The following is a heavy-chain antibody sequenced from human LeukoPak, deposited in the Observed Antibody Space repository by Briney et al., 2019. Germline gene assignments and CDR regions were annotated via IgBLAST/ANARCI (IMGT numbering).Heavy chain of an antibody. CDR3: SRDIAARLVFHYNGMQV. CDR1: VYTFDVYG. Sequence: GGSLRLSCAPCVYTFDVYGMSCGPHAPEEGGGWVCGIYWNGGSIGYTDSVKGRYTLSRENAKNALYVQMNSVRAEDTALYLCSRDIAARLVFHYNGMQVWPQGPTVSVPS. CDR2: IYWNGGSI. J-gene: IGHJ6*01. D-gene: IGHD6-6*01. V-gene: IGHV3-20*01.